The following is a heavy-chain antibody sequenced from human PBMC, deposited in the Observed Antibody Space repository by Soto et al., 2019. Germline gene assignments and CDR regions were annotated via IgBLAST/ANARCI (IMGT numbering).Heavy chain of an antibody. V-gene: IGHV2-70*11. Sequence: SGPTLGNPTQTLTLTCSFSGLSLSNSGVCVSWIRQPPGKALEWLARIDWDGDTYYNASLKNRLTISKDTSKNQVVLTMTNVDPVDTGTYYCGRILGYCVSTSCYDDFDYWGQGTLVTVSS. CDR3: GRILGYCVSTSCYDDFDY. CDR2: IDWDGDT. CDR1: GLSLSNSGVC. D-gene: IGHD2-2*01. J-gene: IGHJ4*02.